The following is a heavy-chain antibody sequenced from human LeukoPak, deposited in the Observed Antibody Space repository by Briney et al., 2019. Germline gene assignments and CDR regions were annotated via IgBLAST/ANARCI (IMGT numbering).Heavy chain of an antibody. J-gene: IGHJ5*02. Sequence: ASVKVSCKASGYTFTSYGISWVRQAPGQGLEWMGWISTYNGDTDYTQKLQGRVTITADKSTSTAYMELSSLRSEDTAVYYCARGQLGWLDPWGQGTLVTVSS. CDR1: GYTFTSYG. D-gene: IGHD5-24*01. CDR3: ARGQLGWLDP. CDR2: ISTYNGDT. V-gene: IGHV1-18*01.